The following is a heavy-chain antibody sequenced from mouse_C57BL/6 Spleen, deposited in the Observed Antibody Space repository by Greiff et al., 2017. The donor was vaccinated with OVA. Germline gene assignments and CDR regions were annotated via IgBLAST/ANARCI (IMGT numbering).Heavy chain of an antibody. Sequence: QVQLQQPGAELVRPGSSVKLSCKASGYTFTSYWMHWVKQRPIQGLEWIGNIDPSDSETHYNQKFKDKATLTVDKSSSTAYMQLSSLTSEDSAVYYCARHYYGSSYFDYWGQGTTLTVSS. CDR3: ARHYYGSSYFDY. V-gene: IGHV1-52*01. CDR2: IDPSDSET. J-gene: IGHJ2*01. D-gene: IGHD1-1*01. CDR1: GYTFTSYW.